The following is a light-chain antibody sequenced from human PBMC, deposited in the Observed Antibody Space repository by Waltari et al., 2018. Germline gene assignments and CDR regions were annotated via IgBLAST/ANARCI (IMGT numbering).Light chain of an antibody. V-gene: IGKV6-21*01. J-gene: IGKJ4*01. CDR3: QQSRSFPTT. Sequence: EIVLTQSPDFQSVPPQGKVTITCRASQSIGTSLHWYQQKPGQTPKPLITCASDSFSGVPSRFTGSGSGTDFTLTISSLEAEDAATYYCQQSRSFPTTFGGGTKVEIK. CDR1: QSIGTS. CDR2: CAS.